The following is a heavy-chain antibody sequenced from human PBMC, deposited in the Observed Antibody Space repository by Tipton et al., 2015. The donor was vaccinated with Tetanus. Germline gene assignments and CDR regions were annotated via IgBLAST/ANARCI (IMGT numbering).Heavy chain of an antibody. CDR3: ARLPKHYSASGST. CDR1: GHNSRSYW. D-gene: IGHD3-10*01. V-gene: IGHV5-51*01. J-gene: IGHJ5*02. CDR2: IYPGDSDA. Sequence: QLVQSGAEVKKPGESLKVSCEISGHNSRSYWISWVRQMPGKGLEWMGIIYPGDSDATYSPSFQGQVTTSLDKSISTAYLQWSSLKASDTAIYFCARLPKHYSASGSTWGQGTQVTVSS.